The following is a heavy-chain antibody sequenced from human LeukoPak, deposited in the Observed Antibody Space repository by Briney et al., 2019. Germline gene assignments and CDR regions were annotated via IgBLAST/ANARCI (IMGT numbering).Heavy chain of an antibody. CDR1: GGTINSHY. Sequence: SETLSLTCAVSGGTINSHYWGWIRQPPGKGLQWIGDIYYTGKNNYNPSLKSRVTISLDTSKDHLSLNLTSVLAADTAIYYCVRRDTGWNYFDYWGQGILVTVSS. D-gene: IGHD6-19*01. CDR3: VRRDTGWNYFDY. J-gene: IGHJ4*02. V-gene: IGHV4-59*08. CDR2: IYYTGKN.